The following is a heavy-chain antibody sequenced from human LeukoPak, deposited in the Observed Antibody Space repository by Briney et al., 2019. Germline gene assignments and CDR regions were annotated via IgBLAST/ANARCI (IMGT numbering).Heavy chain of an antibody. D-gene: IGHD4-23*01. CDR2: ISGSGGST. CDR1: GFTFSSYA. Sequence: AGGSLRLSCAASGFTFSSYAMSWVRQAPGKGLEWVSAISGSGGSTYYADSVKGRFTISRDNSKNTLYLQMNSLRAEDTAVYYCAGGNSPHDYYYYGMDVWGQGTTVTVSS. J-gene: IGHJ6*02. V-gene: IGHV3-23*01. CDR3: AGGNSPHDYYYYGMDV.